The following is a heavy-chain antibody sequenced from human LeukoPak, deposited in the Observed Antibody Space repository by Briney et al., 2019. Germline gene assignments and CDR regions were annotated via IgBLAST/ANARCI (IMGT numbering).Heavy chain of an antibody. Sequence: GESLKISCEASGYTFTTFWIGWVRQMPGKGLEWVGIIFPPDSNTKYSPSFQDLVTISADKSINTAYLQWSSLKASDTAIYYCVRLALYPGKFSSDYWGQGTLVTVSS. J-gene: IGHJ4*02. CDR1: GYTFTTFW. CDR3: VRLALYPGKFSSDY. CDR2: IFPPDSNT. D-gene: IGHD2/OR15-2a*01. V-gene: IGHV5-51*01.